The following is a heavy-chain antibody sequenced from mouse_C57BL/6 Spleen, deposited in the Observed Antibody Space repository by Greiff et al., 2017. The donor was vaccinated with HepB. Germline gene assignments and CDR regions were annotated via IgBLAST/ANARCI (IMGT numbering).Heavy chain of an antibody. D-gene: IGHD1-1*01. CDR1: GYTFTSYW. J-gene: IGHJ1*03. V-gene: IGHV1-69*01. CDR3: ARRAHYYGSPYWYFDV. Sequence: VQLQQPGAELVMPGASVKLSCKASGYTFTSYWMHWVKQRPGQGLEWIGEIDPSDSYTNYNQKFKGKSTLTVDKSSSTAYMQLSSLTSEDSAVYYCARRAHYYGSPYWYFDVWGTGTTVTVSS. CDR2: IDPSDSYT.